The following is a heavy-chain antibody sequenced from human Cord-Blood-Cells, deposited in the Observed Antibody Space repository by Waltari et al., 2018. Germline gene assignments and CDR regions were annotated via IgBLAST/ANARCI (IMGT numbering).Heavy chain of an antibody. D-gene: IGHD3-16*01. CDR2: IYWDDDK. J-gene: IGHJ5*02. CDR3: AHRPLWGGMGFDP. Sequence: QSTVEESVPALVKLTQTLTQTYTFYGFPPSPSEVGVGWIRQPPGKALEWLAVIYWDDDKRYSPSLKSRLTITKDTSKNQVVLTMTNMDPVDTATYYCAHRPLWGGMGFDPWGQGTLVTVSS. CDR1: GFPPSPSEVG. V-gene: IGHV2-5*02.